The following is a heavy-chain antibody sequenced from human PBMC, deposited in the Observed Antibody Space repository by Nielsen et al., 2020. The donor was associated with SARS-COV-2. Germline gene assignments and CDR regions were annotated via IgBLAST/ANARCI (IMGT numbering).Heavy chain of an antibody. CDR3: ARGCYDNNCYRGVNLDY. CDR2: INTNTGDP. D-gene: IGHD1-1*01. V-gene: IGHV7-4-1*02. Sequence: ASVKVSCKASGYTFTSYGISWVRQAPGQGPEWMGWINTNTGDPTYAHDSTGRFLFSSDTSVSTTFLQISSLKTEDTAIYYCARGCYDNNCYRGVNLDYWGQGTRVTVSS. J-gene: IGHJ4*02. CDR1: GYTFTSYG.